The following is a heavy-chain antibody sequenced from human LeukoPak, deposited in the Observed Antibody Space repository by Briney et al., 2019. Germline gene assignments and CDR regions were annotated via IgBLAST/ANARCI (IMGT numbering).Heavy chain of an antibody. CDR1: GYTFTDYY. CDR2: INPNNGGT. CDR3: ARYLPDTADDY. J-gene: IGHJ4*02. V-gene: IGHV1-2*02. Sequence: ASVKVSCKASGYTFTDYYMHWVRQAPGQGLEWMGWINPNNGGTIYAQKFQGRVTMTRDTSISTAYMELSRLRSDDTAVYYCARYLPDTADDYWGQGTLVTVSS. D-gene: IGHD5-18*01.